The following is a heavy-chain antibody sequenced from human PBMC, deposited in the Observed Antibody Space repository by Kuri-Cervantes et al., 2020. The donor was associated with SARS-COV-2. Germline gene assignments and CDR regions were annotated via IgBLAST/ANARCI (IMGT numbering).Heavy chain of an antibody. CDR2: IYSADIT. V-gene: IGHV3-53*01. Sequence: GESLKISCAASGFTFRSYWMSWVRQAPGKGLEWVSVIYSADITYYADSVKGRFTVSRDNSKNTLFLQMDSLRAEDTAVYYCASKHLYDIIVGSDSYLKVAYYYMDVWGKGTTVTVSS. CDR3: ASKHLYDIIVGSDSYLKVAYYYMDV. CDR1: GFTFRSYW. J-gene: IGHJ6*03. D-gene: IGHD2-21*01.